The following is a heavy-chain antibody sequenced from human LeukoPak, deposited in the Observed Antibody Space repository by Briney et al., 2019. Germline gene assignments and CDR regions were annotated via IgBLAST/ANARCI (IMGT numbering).Heavy chain of an antibody. V-gene: IGHV1-18*01. Sequence: GASVKVSCKASGYTFTSYGISWVRQAPGQGLEWMGWISAYNGNTNYAQKLQGRVTMTTDTSTSTAYMALRSLRSDDTAVYYCARDLWSGSRKGSNWFDPWGQGTLVTVSS. D-gene: IGHD6-25*01. CDR2: ISAYNGNT. CDR1: GYTFTSYG. CDR3: ARDLWSGSRKGSNWFDP. J-gene: IGHJ5*02.